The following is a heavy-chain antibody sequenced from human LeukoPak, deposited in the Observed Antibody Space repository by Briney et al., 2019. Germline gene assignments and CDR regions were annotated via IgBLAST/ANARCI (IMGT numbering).Heavy chain of an antibody. CDR2: IWYDGSNK. CDR1: GFTFSSYG. Sequence: PGGSLRLSCAASGFTFSSYGMHWVRQAPGKGLEWVAVIWYDGSNKYYADSVKGRFTISRDNSKNTLYLQMNSLRAEDTAVYYCAREGPLIQLWSNFDYWGQGTLVTVSS. D-gene: IGHD5-18*01. V-gene: IGHV3-33*01. J-gene: IGHJ4*02. CDR3: AREGPLIQLWSNFDY.